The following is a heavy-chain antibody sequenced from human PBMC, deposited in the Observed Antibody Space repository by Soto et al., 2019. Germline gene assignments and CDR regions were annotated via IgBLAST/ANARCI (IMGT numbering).Heavy chain of an antibody. CDR2: IYYSGST. CDR3: ASSNIVVVVAATRQDAFDL. Sequence: PSETLSLTCTVSGGSISSSSYYWGWIRQPPGKGLEWIGSIYYSGSTYYNPSLKSRVTISVDTSKNQFSLKLSSVTAADTAVYYCASSNIVVVVAATRQDAFDLCGQGTMVTVSS. J-gene: IGHJ3*01. D-gene: IGHD2-15*01. V-gene: IGHV4-39*01. CDR1: GGSISSSSYY.